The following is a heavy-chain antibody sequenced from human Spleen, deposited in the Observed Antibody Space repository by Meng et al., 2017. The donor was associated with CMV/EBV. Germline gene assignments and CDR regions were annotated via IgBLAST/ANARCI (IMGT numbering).Heavy chain of an antibody. CDR1: GFTFSSYE. CDR2: ISSSGSTI. Sequence: GESLKISCAASGFTFSSYEMNWVRQAPGKGLEWVSYISSSGSTIYYADSVKGRFTISRDNAKNSLYLQMNSLRAEDTAVYYCARDSGIAVAGDAFDIWGQGTMVTVSS. D-gene: IGHD6-19*01. J-gene: IGHJ3*02. V-gene: IGHV3-48*03. CDR3: ARDSGIAVAGDAFDI.